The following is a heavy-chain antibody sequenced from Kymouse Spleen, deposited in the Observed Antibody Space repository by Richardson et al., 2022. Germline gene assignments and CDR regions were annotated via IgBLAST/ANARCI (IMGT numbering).Heavy chain of an antibody. CDR1: GFTFSSYW. J-gene: IGHJ4*02. CDR2: INSDGSST. V-gene: IGHV3-74*01. CDR3: ANYYGSGSYYNVDY. Sequence: EVQLVESGGGLVQPGGSLRLSCAASGFTFSSYWMHWVRQAPGKGLVWVSRINSDGSSTSYADSVKGRFTISRDNAKNTLYLQMNSLRAEDTAVYYCANYYGSGSYYNVDYWGQGTLVTVSS. D-gene: IGHD3-10*01.